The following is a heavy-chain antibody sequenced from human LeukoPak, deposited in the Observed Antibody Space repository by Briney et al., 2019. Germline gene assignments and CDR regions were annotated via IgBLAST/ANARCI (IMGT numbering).Heavy chain of an antibody. CDR1: GYTFTSYG. V-gene: IGHV1-18*01. CDR3: AREGYYDSSGIIDY. Sequence: ASVKVSCKASGYTFTSYGISWVRQAPGQGLEWMGWISAYNGNTNYAQKLQGRVTMTTDTSTSTAYMELRSLRPDDTAVYYCAREGYYDSSGIIDYWGQGTLVTVSS. J-gene: IGHJ4*02. D-gene: IGHD3-22*01. CDR2: ISAYNGNT.